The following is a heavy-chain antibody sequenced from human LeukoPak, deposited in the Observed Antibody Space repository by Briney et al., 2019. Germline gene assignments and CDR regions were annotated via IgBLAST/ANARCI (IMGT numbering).Heavy chain of an antibody. D-gene: IGHD3-22*01. J-gene: IGHJ4*02. CDR2: INPHTGAA. V-gene: IGHV1-2*02. CDR1: GYTFTENY. Sequence: GASVKVSCKVSGYTFTENYIHCVRQAPGQGLEWMGLINPHTGAANYTERFQGRVTLTRDTSSSTAYMHLTSLRSDDTATYYCARGKSGYSPWGQGTPVTVSS. CDR3: ARGKSGYSP.